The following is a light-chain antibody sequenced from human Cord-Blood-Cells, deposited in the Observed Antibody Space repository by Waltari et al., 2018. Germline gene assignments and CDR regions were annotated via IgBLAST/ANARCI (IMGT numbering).Light chain of an antibody. CDR2: DVS. V-gene: IGLV2-11*02. CDR3: CSYAGSYTYV. J-gene: IGLJ1*01. CDR1: SSDVGGYNY. Sequence: QSALTQPRSVSGSPGQSVTISCTGTSSDVGGYNYVSWYQQHPGKAHKLMIYDVSKRPSGVPDRFSGSKSGNTASLTISGLQAEDEADYYCCSYAGSYTYVVGTGTKVTVL.